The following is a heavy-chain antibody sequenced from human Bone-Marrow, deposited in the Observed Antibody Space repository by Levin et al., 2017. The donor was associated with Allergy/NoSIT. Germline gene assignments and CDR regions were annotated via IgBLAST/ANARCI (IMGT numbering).Heavy chain of an antibody. J-gene: IGHJ4*02. CDR3: ARHVETYYDILTGPFDF. CDR1: GGSISSNY. V-gene: IGHV4-59*08. D-gene: IGHD3-9*01. Sequence: SCNVSGGSISSNYWSWIRQPPGKGVDWIGFIYYSGSTYYSPSLKSRVTISLDTSKNQFSLNLSSVTAADTAVYYCARHVETYYDILTGPFDFWGQGILVTVSS. CDR2: IYYSGST.